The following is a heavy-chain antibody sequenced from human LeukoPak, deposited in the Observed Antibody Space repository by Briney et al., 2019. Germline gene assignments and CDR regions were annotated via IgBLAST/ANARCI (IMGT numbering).Heavy chain of an antibody. CDR3: ASGSYYFDY. CDR1: GGSISSGSYY. CDR2: IYTSGST. D-gene: IGHD2-2*03. J-gene: IGHJ4*02. V-gene: IGHV4-61*02. Sequence: PSQTLSLTCTVSGGSISSGSYYWSSIRQPAGKGLEWIGRIYTSGSTNYNPSLKSRVTISVDTSKNQFSLKLSSVTGADTAVYYCASGSYYFDYWGQGTLVTVS.